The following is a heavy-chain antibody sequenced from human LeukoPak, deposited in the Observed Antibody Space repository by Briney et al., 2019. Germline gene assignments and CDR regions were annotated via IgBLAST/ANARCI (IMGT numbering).Heavy chain of an antibody. CDR3: ATDRDNSDWQKRFDS. CDR2: INQDASEI. J-gene: IGHJ4*02. Sequence: GGSLSLSCAASGFPFSTYWWNWYRQPPGKGLEWVGKINQDASEIHYVDSVRCRFTISRDNAKNSLHLQMNSLRAEDTAVYYCATDRDNSDWQKRFDSWGQGTLVTVSS. CDR1: GFPFSTYW. V-gene: IGHV3-7*01. D-gene: IGHD2-21*02.